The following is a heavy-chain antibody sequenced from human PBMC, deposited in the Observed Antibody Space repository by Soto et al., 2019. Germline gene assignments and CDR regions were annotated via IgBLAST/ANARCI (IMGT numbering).Heavy chain of an antibody. CDR2: ITGSGGNS. V-gene: IGHV3-23*01. Sequence: VQLLESGGGLVQPGGSLRLSCAASGFIFSDYVMTWVRQAPGKGLEWVSEITGSGGNSHYADSVKGRFTISRDNSKNTLYLQMNSLRAEDTAVYYCAKDRNFWSGYYTSFDYWGQGTLVTVSS. J-gene: IGHJ4*02. D-gene: IGHD3-3*01. CDR1: GFIFSDYV. CDR3: AKDRNFWSGYYTSFDY.